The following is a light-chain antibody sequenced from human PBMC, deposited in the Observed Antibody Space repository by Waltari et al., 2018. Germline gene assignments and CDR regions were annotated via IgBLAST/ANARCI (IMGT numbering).Light chain of an antibody. CDR3: QSYDSSLSGSVV. J-gene: IGLJ2*01. CDR2: GNS. V-gene: IGLV1-40*01. Sequence: QSVLTQPHSVSGATGQRVTISCTGSSSNIGAGYDVHWYQQLPGTAPKLLIYGNSNRPSGVPDRFSGSKAGTSASLAITGLQAEDEADYYCQSYDSSLSGSVVFGGGTKLTVL. CDR1: SSNIGAGYD.